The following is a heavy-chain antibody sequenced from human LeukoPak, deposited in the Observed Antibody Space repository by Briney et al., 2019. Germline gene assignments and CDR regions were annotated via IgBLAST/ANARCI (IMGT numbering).Heavy chain of an antibody. CDR3: AGELELHVEYFQH. Sequence: SETLSLTCTVSGGSISSSSYYWGWIRQPPGKGLEWIGSIYYSGSTYYNPSLKSRVTISVDTSKNQFSLKLSSVTAADTAVYYCAGELELHVEYFQHWGQGTLVTVSS. J-gene: IGHJ1*01. CDR1: GGSISSSSYY. V-gene: IGHV4-39*01. CDR2: IYYSGST. D-gene: IGHD1-7*01.